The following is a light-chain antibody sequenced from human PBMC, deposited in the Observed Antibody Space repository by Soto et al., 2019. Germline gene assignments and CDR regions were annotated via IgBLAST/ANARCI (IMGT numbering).Light chain of an antibody. J-gene: IGKJ5*01. V-gene: IGKV3-11*01. CDR2: YAY. CDR1: QSFRSL. Sequence: ELVLTQSPATLSLSPGERATLSCRASQSFRSLLAWYQPQPGHAPRLLIYYAYYSATVIPARFSGSGSGTDFILTIRRLEPEDFTIYYCQQRSNWITFGQGTRLEIK. CDR3: QQRSNWIT.